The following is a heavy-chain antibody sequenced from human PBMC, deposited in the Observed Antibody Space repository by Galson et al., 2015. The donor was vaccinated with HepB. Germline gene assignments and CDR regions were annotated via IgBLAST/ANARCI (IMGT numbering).Heavy chain of an antibody. V-gene: IGHV1-46*01. CDR3: ARDREAIVVVPAAYYYGMDV. CDR2: INPSGGST. Sequence: SVKVSCKASGYTFTSYYMHWVRQAPGQGLEWMGIINPSGGSTSYAQKFQGRVTMTRDTSTSTVYMELSSLRSGDTAVYYCARDREAIVVVPAAYYYGMDVWGQGTTVTVSS. J-gene: IGHJ6*02. CDR1: GYTFTSYY. D-gene: IGHD2-2*01.